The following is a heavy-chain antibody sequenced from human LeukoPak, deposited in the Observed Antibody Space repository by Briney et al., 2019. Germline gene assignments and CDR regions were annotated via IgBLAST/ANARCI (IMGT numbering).Heavy chain of an antibody. Sequence: SQTLSLTCTVSGGSISSGGNYWSWIRQYSGKGLEWIGYIYYSGSTYYNPSLKSRVTISVDTSKNQFPLKLSSVTAADTAVYYCARVDPTDGYSGYYFDYWGQGTLVTVSS. CDR1: GGSISSGGNY. CDR3: ARVDPTDGYSGYYFDY. V-gene: IGHV4-31*03. CDR2: IYYSGST. J-gene: IGHJ4*02. D-gene: IGHD5-12*01.